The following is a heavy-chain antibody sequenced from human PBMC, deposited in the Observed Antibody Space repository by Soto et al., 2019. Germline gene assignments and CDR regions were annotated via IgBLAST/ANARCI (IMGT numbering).Heavy chain of an antibody. CDR3: ARGVWIGVVMAYYFDY. V-gene: IGHV3-48*02. CDR1: GFTFSSYS. J-gene: IGHJ4*02. D-gene: IGHD3-22*01. CDR2: ISSSSSTI. Sequence: EVQLVESGGGLVQPGGSLSLSCAASGFTFSSYSMNWVRQAPGKGLEWVSYISSSSSTIYYADSVKGRFTISRDNAKNSLYLQMNSLRDEDTAVYYCARGVWIGVVMAYYFDYWGQGTLVTVSS.